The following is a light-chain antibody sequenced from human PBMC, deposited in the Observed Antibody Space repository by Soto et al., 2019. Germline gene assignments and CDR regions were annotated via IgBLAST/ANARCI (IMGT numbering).Light chain of an antibody. J-gene: IGLJ2*01. CDR1: SSNIGSNY. CDR2: RNN. Sequence: QSVLTQPPSASGTPGQRVTISCSGSSSNIGSNYVYWYQQLPGTAPKLLIYRNNQRPSGVPDRFSGSKSGTSASLAISGLRSEDEADYYCAVWDDSLSGDVNVVFGGGTKLTVL. V-gene: IGLV1-47*01. CDR3: AVWDDSLSGDVNVV.